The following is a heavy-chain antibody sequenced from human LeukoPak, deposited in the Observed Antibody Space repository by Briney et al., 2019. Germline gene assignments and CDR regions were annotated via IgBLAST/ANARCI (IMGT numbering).Heavy chain of an antibody. CDR3: ARVRFFGLFDAFDI. D-gene: IGHD3-3*01. Sequence: GGSLRLSCAASGFTFSSYAMHWVRQAPGKGLEWVAVISYDGSNKYYADSVKGRFTISRDNSKNTLYLQMNSLRAEDTAVYYCARVRFFGLFDAFDIWGQGTMVTVSS. CDR1: GFTFSSYA. V-gene: IGHV3-30-3*01. CDR2: ISYDGSNK. J-gene: IGHJ3*02.